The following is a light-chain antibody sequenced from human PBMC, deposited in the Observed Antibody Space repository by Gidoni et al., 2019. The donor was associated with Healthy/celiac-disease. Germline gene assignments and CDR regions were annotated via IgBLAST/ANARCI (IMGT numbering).Light chain of an antibody. Sequence: DIQMTPSPSSLSASVGDRVTITCRSSQSISSYLNWYQQKPGKAPKLLIYAASSLQSGVPSRFSGSGSGTDFTLTISSLQPEDFATYYCQQSYSTPRTFXPXTKVDIK. V-gene: IGKV1-39*01. J-gene: IGKJ3*01. CDR2: AAS. CDR3: QQSYSTPRT. CDR1: QSISSY.